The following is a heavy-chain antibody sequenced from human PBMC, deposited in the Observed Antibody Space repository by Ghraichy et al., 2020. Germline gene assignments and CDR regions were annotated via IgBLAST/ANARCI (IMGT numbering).Heavy chain of an antibody. J-gene: IGHJ4*02. CDR3: ARIKGYTRSLYYFDY. V-gene: IGHV3-74*01. CDR1: GFTFSSYW. D-gene: IGHD5-18*01. Sequence: LSHTCAASGFTFSSYWMHWVRQPPGMGLVWVSRIDSDGSSTSYADSVEGRFPISRDTAKNTLYLQMNSLRAEDTAVYYCARIKGYTRSLYYFDYWGQGTLVTVSS. CDR2: IDSDGSST.